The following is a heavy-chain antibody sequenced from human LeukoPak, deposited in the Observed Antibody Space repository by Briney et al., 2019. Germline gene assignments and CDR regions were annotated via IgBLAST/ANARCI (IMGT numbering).Heavy chain of an antibody. D-gene: IGHD1-1*01. CDR3: ARDGGRGNL. V-gene: IGHV4-31*11. CDR1: GGSISSGCYY. CDR2: IYYSGST. J-gene: IGHJ4*02. Sequence: PSQTLSLTCAVSGGSISSGCYYWGSIRPHRGEGLEWVGYIYYSGSTYYNPSLKSRVTISVDTSKNQSSLKLSSVTAADTSVYYCARDGGRGNLWGQGTLVTVSS.